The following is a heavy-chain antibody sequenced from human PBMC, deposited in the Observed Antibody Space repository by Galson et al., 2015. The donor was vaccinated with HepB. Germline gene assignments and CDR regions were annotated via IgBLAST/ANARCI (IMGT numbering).Heavy chain of an antibody. CDR2: IDPSVSYT. CDR3: AGGETNAFDI. V-gene: IGHV5-10-1*01. D-gene: IGHD3-10*01. Sequence: QSGAEVKKPGESLRISCKGSGYSFTSYWISWVRQMPGKGLEWMGRIDPSVSYTNYSPSFQGHVTISADKSISTAYLQWSSLEASDTAMYYCAGGETNAFDIWGQGTMVTVSS. J-gene: IGHJ3*02. CDR1: GYSFTSYW.